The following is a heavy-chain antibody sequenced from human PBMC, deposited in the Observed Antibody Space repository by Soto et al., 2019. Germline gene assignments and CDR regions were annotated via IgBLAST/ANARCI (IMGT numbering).Heavy chain of an antibody. V-gene: IGHV1-69*02. CDR1: GCTFSSYT. CDR3: ARFRGSYGMDV. CDR2: IIPILGIP. Sequence: SVKVACKASGCTFSSYTISWVRQAPGQGLEWMGRIIPILGIPNYAQKFQGRVTITADKSTSTAYMELSSLRSEDTAVYYCARFRGSYGMDVWGQGTTVTVSS. D-gene: IGHD3-10*01. J-gene: IGHJ6*02.